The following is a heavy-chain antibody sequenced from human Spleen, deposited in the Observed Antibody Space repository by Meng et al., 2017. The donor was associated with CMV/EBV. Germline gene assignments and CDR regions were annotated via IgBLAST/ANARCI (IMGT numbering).Heavy chain of an antibody. CDR1: GYTFTGYY. Sequence: ASVKVSCKASGYTFTGYYKHWVRQAPGQGLEWMGWINPNSGGTNYAQKFQGRVTMTRDTSISTAYMELSRLRSDDTAVYYCARGMIAAAGDAFDIWGQGTMVTVSS. CDR3: ARGMIAAAGDAFDI. J-gene: IGHJ3*02. V-gene: IGHV1-2*02. CDR2: INPNSGGT. D-gene: IGHD6-13*01.